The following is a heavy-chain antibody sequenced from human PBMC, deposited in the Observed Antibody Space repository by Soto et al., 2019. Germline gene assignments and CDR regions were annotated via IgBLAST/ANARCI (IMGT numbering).Heavy chain of an antibody. CDR2: IIPIFGTA. Sequence: GASVKVSCKASGGTFSSYAISWVRQAPGQGLEWMGGIIPIFGTANYAQKFQGRVTITADESTSTAYMELSSLRSEDTAVYYCAREYSSSSGLDYWGQGTLVTVSS. CDR1: GGTFSSYA. V-gene: IGHV1-69*13. CDR3: AREYSSSSGLDY. J-gene: IGHJ4*02. D-gene: IGHD6-6*01.